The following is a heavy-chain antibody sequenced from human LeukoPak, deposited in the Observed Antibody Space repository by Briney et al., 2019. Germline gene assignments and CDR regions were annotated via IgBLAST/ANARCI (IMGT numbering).Heavy chain of an antibody. CDR2: ISFDGSDE. CDR3: AKARVQRKDYSGYYLFDN. V-gene: IGHV3-30*18. D-gene: IGHD3-22*01. CDR1: GFTFSSYG. J-gene: IGHJ4*02. Sequence: PGGSLRLSCAAPGFTFSSYGMHWVRQAPDRGLQWVAVISFDGSDENYADSVKGRFTISRDNSKNTLYLQMNSLRAEDTAVYYCAKARVQRKDYSGYYLFDNWGQGTLVTVSS.